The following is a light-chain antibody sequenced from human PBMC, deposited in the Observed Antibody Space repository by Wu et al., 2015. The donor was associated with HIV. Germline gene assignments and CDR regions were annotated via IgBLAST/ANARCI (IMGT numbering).Light chain of an antibody. V-gene: IGKV3-20*01. CDR1: QSVSSY. CDR3: QQYGSSPGT. J-gene: IGKJ1*01. Sequence: EIVLTQSPGTLSLSPGERATLSCRASQSVSSYLAWYQQKPGQAPRLLIYDASNRATGIPARFSGSGSGTDFTLTISRLEPEDFAVYYCQQYGSSPGTFGQGTKVEIK. CDR2: DAS.